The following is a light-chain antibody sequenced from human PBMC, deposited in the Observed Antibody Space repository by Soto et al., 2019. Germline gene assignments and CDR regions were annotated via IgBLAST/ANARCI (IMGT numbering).Light chain of an antibody. Sequence: QSALTQPPSASGSPGQSVTISCTGTSSDVGAYNFVSWYQQHPGKAPKHMIYEVTNRPSGVPDRFSGSKSGNTASLTVSGLQAEEDADYYCTSYAGSSIPVVFGGGTKLTVL. CDR3: TSYAGSSIPVV. J-gene: IGLJ3*02. CDR2: EVT. V-gene: IGLV2-8*01. CDR1: SSDVGAYNF.